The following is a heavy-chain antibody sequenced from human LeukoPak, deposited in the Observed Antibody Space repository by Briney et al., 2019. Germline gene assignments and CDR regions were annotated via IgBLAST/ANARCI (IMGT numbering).Heavy chain of an antibody. D-gene: IGHD6-13*01. V-gene: IGHV2-5*05. CDR2: IYWDDDK. Sequence: SGPTLVNPTQTLTLTCTFSGFSLSTSGVGVGWIRQPPGKALEWLALIYWDDDKRYGPSLKSRLTITKDTSKNQVVLTMTNIDPVDTATYYCAHRSPIAAAVAFDYWGQGTLVTVSS. CDR1: GFSLSTSGVG. CDR3: AHRSPIAAAVAFDY. J-gene: IGHJ4*02.